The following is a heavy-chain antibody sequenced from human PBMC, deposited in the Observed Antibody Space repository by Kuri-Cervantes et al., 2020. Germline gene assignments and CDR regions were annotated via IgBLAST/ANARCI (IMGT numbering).Heavy chain of an antibody. Sequence: ASVKVSCKASGYTFTGYYMHWVRQAPGQGLEWMGWINPNSGGTNYAQKFQGWVTMTRDTSISTAYMELRRLRSGDTAVYYCASAGGDCSGGSCYSGEADAFDIWGQGTMVTVSS. CDR2: INPNSGGT. D-gene: IGHD2-15*01. CDR3: ASAGGDCSGGSCYSGEADAFDI. CDR1: GYTFTGYY. J-gene: IGHJ3*02. V-gene: IGHV1-2*04.